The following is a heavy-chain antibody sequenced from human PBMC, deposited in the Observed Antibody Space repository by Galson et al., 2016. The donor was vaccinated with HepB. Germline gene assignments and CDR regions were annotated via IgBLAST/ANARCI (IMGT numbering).Heavy chain of an antibody. Sequence: SLRLSCAASGFIFTTHAMHWVRQAPGKGLEWVAIISYDGSNQYYADSVKGRFTISRDNSKDTLYLQMNRLRTEDTAVYFCAREKAALDYWGQGTLVTVSS. CDR2: ISYDGSNQ. D-gene: IGHD6-6*01. CDR1: GFIFTTHA. V-gene: IGHV3-30*04. J-gene: IGHJ4*02. CDR3: AREKAALDY.